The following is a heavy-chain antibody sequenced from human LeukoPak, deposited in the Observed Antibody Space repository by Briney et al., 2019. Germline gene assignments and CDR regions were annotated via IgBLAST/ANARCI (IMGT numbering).Heavy chain of an antibody. D-gene: IGHD2-15*01. Sequence: PGGSLRLSCAASGFTFDDYGMSWVRQAPGKGLEWVSGINWNGGSTGYAGSVKGRFTISRDNAKKSLYLQMKSLRAEDTALYYCARGYCSGGSCWYFDYWGQGTLVTVSS. J-gene: IGHJ4*02. CDR2: INWNGGST. CDR1: GFTFDDYG. CDR3: ARGYCSGGSCWYFDY. V-gene: IGHV3-20*04.